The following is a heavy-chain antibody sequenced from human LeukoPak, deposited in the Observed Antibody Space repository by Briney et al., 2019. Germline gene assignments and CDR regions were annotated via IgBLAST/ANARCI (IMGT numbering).Heavy chain of an antibody. CDR1: GGTFTSYA. CDR3: ARLRSMVRGSHPLDY. J-gene: IGHJ4*02. CDR2: IIPIFGTA. V-gene: IGHV1-69*05. Sequence: SVKVSCKASGGTFTSYAISWERQAPGQGLEWMGGIIPIFGTANYAQKFQGRVTITTDESTSTAYMELSSLRSEDTAVYYCARLRSMVRGSHPLDYWGQGTLVTVSS. D-gene: IGHD3-10*01.